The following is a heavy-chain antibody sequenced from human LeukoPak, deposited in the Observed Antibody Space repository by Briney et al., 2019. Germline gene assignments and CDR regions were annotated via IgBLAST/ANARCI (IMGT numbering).Heavy chain of an antibody. V-gene: IGHV3-49*04. CDR1: GFTFGDYA. Sequence: GGSLRLSCTASGFTFGDYAMSWVRQAPGKGLEWVGFIRSKAYGGTTEYAASVKGRFTISRDDSKSIAYLQMNSLKTEDTAVYYCTRDLIRRGIYEFWSGYHMYYFDYWGQGTLVTVSS. CDR2: IRSKAYGGTT. CDR3: TRDLIRRGIYEFWSGYHMYYFDY. J-gene: IGHJ4*02. D-gene: IGHD3-3*01.